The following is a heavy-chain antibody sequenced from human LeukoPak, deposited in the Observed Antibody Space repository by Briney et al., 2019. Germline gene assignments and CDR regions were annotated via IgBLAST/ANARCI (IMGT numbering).Heavy chain of an antibody. CDR2: IYHSGST. D-gene: IGHD3-16*01. J-gene: IGHJ4*02. V-gene: IGHV4-38-2*02. Sequence: PSETLSLTCTVSGYSISSGYYWGWIRQPPGKGLEWIGSIYHSGSTYYNPSLKSRVTISVDTSKNQFSLKLSSVTAADTAVYYCAKRSFRGDFDYWGQGTLVTVSS. CDR1: GYSISSGYY. CDR3: AKRSFRGDFDY.